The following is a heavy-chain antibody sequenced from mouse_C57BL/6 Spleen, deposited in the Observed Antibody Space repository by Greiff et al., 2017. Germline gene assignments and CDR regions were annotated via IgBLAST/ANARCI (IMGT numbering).Heavy chain of an antibody. Sequence: VQLQQPGAELVRPGSSVKLSCKASGYTFTSYWMDWVKQRPGQGLEWIGNIYPSDSETHYNQKFKDKATLTVDKSSSTAYMQLSSLTSEDSAVYYCARRDSNYGAWFAYWGQGTLVTVSA. CDR2: IYPSDSET. J-gene: IGHJ3*01. CDR1: GYTFTSYW. D-gene: IGHD2-5*01. CDR3: ARRDSNYGAWFAY. V-gene: IGHV1-61*01.